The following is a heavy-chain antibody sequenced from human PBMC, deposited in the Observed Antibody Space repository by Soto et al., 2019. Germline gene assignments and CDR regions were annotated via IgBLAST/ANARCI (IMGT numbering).Heavy chain of an antibody. CDR3: ARREAAAGTWAFDY. Sequence: QVQLQESGPGLVKPSETLSLTCTVSGGSISSYYWSWIRQPPGKGLEWIGYIYYSGSTNYNPSLKSRVTISVDTSKNQFSLKLSSVTAADTAVYYCARREAAAGTWAFDYWGQGTLVTVSS. CDR2: IYYSGST. V-gene: IGHV4-59*08. D-gene: IGHD6-13*01. J-gene: IGHJ4*02. CDR1: GGSISSYY.